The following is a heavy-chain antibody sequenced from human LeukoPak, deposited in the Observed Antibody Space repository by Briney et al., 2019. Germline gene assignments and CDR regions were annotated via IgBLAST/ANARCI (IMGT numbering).Heavy chain of an antibody. J-gene: IGHJ4*02. D-gene: IGHD4-17*01. CDR1: GFTFNDYY. CDR2: IYYSGST. CDR3: ARYDGDSVKFDY. V-gene: IGHV4-59*01. Sequence: GSLRLSCAVSGFTFNDYYMSWIRQPPGKGLEWIGYIYYSGSTNYNPSLKSRVTISVDTSRNQFSLKLSSVTAADTAVYYCARYDGDSVKFDYWGQGTLVTVSS.